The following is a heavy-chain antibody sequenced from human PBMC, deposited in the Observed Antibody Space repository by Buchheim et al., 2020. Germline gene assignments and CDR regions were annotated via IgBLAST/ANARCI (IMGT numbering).Heavy chain of an antibody. CDR1: GFTFSSYS. V-gene: IGHV3-48*01. CDR3: ASCGDVGYSLDPDY. J-gene: IGHJ4*02. CDR2: ISSSSSTI. D-gene: IGHD2-15*01. Sequence: EVQLVESGGGLVQPGGSLRLSCAASGFTFSSYSMNWVRQAPGKGLEWVSYISSSSSTIYYADSVKGRLTISRDNAKNSLYLLMNSLRAEDTAVYYCASCGDVGYSLDPDYWGQGTL.